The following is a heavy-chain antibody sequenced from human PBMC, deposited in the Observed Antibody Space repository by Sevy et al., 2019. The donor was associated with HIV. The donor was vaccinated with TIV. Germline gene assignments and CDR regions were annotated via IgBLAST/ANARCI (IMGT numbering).Heavy chain of an antibody. CDR3: ARGGVLLWFGELFD. V-gene: IGHV3-48*01. D-gene: IGHD3-10*01. CDR2: INSSSPSI. Sequence: GGSLRLSCAVSGFIFSRHSMNWVRRAPGKGLEWISYINSSSPSIYYADSVKGRFIVSRDNAKNSLYLQMNSLRAEDTAVYYCARGGVLLWFGELFDWGQGTLVTVSS. J-gene: IGHJ4*02. CDR1: GFIFSRHS.